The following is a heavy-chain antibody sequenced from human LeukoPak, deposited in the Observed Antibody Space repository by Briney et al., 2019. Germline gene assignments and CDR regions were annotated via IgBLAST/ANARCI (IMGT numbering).Heavy chain of an antibody. CDR2: INWNGGST. D-gene: IGHD6-13*01. CDR1: GFTFSSYS. J-gene: IGHJ4*02. V-gene: IGHV3-20*04. Sequence: GSLRLSCVASGFTFSSYSMSWVRQAPGKGLEWVSGINWNGGSTGYADSVKGRFTISRDNAKNSLYLQMNSLRAEDTALYYCARGTLKAAATDFDYWGQGTLVTVSS. CDR3: ARGTLKAAATDFDY.